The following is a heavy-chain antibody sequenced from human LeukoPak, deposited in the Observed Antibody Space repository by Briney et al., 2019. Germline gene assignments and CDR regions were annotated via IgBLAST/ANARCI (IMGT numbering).Heavy chain of an antibody. CDR1: GGTFSRYA. D-gene: IGHD3-10*01. V-gene: IGHV1-8*01. CDR3: ARGPVGYWFGAIQPNWFDP. Sequence: ASVKVSCKASGGTFSRYAISWVRQAPGQGLEWMGWMNPNSGNTGYAQKFQGRVTMTRNTSISTAYMELSSLRSEDTAVYYCARGPVGYWFGAIQPNWFDPWGQGTLVTVSS. CDR2: MNPNSGNT. J-gene: IGHJ5*02.